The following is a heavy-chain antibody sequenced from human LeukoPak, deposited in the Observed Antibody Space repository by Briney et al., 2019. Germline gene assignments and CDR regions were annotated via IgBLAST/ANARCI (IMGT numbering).Heavy chain of an antibody. J-gene: IGHJ6*02. CDR1: GFTFSSYA. CDR3: ANSLRCGEFYGMDV. D-gene: IGHD3-10*01. Sequence: GGSLRLSCAASGFTFSSYAMSWVRQAPGKGLEWVSAISGSGGSTYYADSVKGRFTIFRDNSKNTLYLQMNSLRAEDTAVYYCANSLRCGEFYGMDVWGQGTTVTVSS. CDR2: ISGSGGST. V-gene: IGHV3-23*01.